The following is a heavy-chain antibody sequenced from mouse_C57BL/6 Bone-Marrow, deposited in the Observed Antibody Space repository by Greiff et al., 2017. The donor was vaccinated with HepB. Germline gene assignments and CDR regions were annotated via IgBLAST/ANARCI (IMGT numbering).Heavy chain of an antibody. CDR3: ARTITTYYYAMDY. Sequence: VQLKESGGGLVKPGGSLKLSCAASGFTFSDYGMHWVRQAPEKGLEWVAYISSGSSTIYYADTVKGRFTISRDNSKTTLFLQMTSLRSEDTAMYYCARTITTYYYAMDYWGQGTSVTVSS. V-gene: IGHV5-17*01. CDR2: ISSGSSTI. D-gene: IGHD2-4*01. CDR1: GFTFSDYG. J-gene: IGHJ4*01.